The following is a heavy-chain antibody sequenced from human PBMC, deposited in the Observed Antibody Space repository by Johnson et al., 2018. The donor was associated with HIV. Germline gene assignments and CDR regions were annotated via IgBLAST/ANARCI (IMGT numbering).Heavy chain of an antibody. V-gene: IGHV3-20*04. Sequence: EVQLVESGGRVVRPGGSLRLSCVASGFTFDDYGMSWVRQAPGKGLEWVSGIHWNGGSTGYADSVKGRFTISRDNAKNSLYLQMNSLRAEDTALYYCARDLKSYYDSSGYFDAFDIWGQGTMVTVSS. CDR1: GFTFDDYG. D-gene: IGHD3-22*01. J-gene: IGHJ3*02. CDR2: IHWNGGST. CDR3: ARDLKSYYDSSGYFDAFDI.